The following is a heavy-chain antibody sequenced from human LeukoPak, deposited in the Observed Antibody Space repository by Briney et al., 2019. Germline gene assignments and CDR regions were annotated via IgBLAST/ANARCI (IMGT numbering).Heavy chain of an antibody. D-gene: IGHD4-17*01. CDR3: ARGGDYGDLRYFDY. J-gene: IGHJ4*02. CDR2: IYYRGST. CDR1: DGSISSSSYY. V-gene: IGHV4-61*01. Sequence: SETLSLTCTVSDGSISSSSYYWSWIRQPPGKGLEWIGYIYYRGSTNYNPSLKSRVTFSVDTSKNQFSLKLNSVTAADTAVYYCARGGDYGDLRYFDYWGQGTLVTVSS.